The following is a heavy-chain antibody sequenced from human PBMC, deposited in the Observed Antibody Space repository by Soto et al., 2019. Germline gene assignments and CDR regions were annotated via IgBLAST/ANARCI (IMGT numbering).Heavy chain of an antibody. CDR3: AKDERFCSSTSCSPGEDY. CDR2: ISGSGGST. CDR1: GFTFSSYA. D-gene: IGHD2-2*01. Sequence: PGGSLRLSCAASGFTFSSYAMSWVRQAPGKGLEWVSAISGSGGSTYYADSVKGRFTISRDNSKNTLYLQMNSLRAEDTAVYYCAKDERFCSSTSCSPGEDYWGQGTLVTVSS. J-gene: IGHJ4*02. V-gene: IGHV3-23*01.